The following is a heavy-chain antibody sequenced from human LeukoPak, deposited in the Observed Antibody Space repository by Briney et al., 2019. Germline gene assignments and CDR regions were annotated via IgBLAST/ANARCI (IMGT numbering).Heavy chain of an antibody. J-gene: IGHJ4*02. V-gene: IGHV3-23*01. D-gene: IGHD2-2*01. CDR3: YLDVRKNVVVVPAAISDY. CDR1: GFTFSSYA. CDR2: LSGSGGST. Sequence: GGSLRLSCAASGFTFSSYAMSWVRQAPGKGLERVSTLSGSGGSTYYADSVKGRFTISRDNSKNTLYLQMNSLKAEDTAVYYCYLDVRKNVVVVPAAISDYWGQGTLVTVSS.